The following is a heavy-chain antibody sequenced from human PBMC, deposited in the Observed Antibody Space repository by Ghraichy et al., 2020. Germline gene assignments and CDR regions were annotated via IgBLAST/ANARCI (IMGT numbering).Heavy chain of an antibody. CDR2: ISYDGSEK. V-gene: IGHV3-30*18. Sequence: GGSLKLSCAASEFTFSTFGMHWVRQAPGKGLEWVAVISYDGSEKYYADSVKGRFAISRDNSKYTLYLQMNSLRAEDTAVYYCAKEGGTYFDSFYYCLKFWGQGTPVTVSS. CDR1: EFTFSTFG. D-gene: IGHD1-26*01. J-gene: IGHJ6*02. CDR3: AKEGGTYFDSFYYCLKF.